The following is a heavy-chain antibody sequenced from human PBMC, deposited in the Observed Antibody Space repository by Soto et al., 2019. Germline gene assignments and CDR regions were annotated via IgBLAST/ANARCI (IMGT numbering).Heavy chain of an antibody. Sequence: QVQLQKWGAGLMKPSETLSLTCAVYGGSFSGYYWSWIRQPPGKGLEWIGEINHSGSTNYNPSLKSRVTISVDTSKNQFSLKLSSVTAADTAVYYCARSLVKGEFDYWGQGTLVTVSS. D-gene: IGHD3-16*01. CDR2: INHSGST. J-gene: IGHJ4*02. CDR3: ARSLVKGEFDY. CDR1: GGSFSGYY. V-gene: IGHV4-34*01.